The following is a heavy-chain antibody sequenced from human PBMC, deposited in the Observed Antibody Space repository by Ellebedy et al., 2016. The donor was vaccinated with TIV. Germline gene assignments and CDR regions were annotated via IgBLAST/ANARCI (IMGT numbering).Heavy chain of an antibody. CDR1: GFTFSSYA. V-gene: IGHV3-30-3*01. D-gene: IGHD5-18*01. J-gene: IGHJ4*02. CDR2: ISYDGSNK. Sequence: PGGSLRLSCAASGFTFSSYAMHWVRQAPGKGLEWVAVISYDGSNKYYADSVKGRFIISRDNAKNTLYLQMTSLRVEDTAVFYCARGGKYTYGPSDSWGQGTLVTVSS. CDR3: ARGGKYTYGPSDS.